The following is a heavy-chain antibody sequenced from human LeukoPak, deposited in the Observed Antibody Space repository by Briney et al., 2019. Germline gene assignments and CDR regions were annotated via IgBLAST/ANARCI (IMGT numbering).Heavy chain of an antibody. CDR1: GFTFSSYS. V-gene: IGHV3-21*03. Sequence: GGSLRLSCAASGFTFSSYSMNWVRQAPGKGLEWVSSISSSRSYIYYADSVKGRFTISRDNAKNSLYLQMNSLKTEDTAVYYCTTDIGFSRRRGPSYNSPDAFDIWGQGTMVTVSS. CDR2: ISSSRSYI. D-gene: IGHD6-13*01. J-gene: IGHJ3*02. CDR3: TTDIGFSRRRGPSYNSPDAFDI.